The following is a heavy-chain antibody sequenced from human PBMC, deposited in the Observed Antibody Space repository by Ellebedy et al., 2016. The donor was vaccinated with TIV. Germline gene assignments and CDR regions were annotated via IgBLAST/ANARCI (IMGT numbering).Heavy chain of an antibody. CDR3: ARRGEDGAGSYFVDF. Sequence: ASVKVSXXASGYSFTNYYMHWVRQAPGHGLEWMGIINPSGGKTTYAQKFQGRLTMTRDTSTSTVYMELSSLRSEDTAIYYCARRGEDGAGSYFVDFWGQGSLVTVSP. V-gene: IGHV1-46*01. D-gene: IGHD3-10*01. CDR2: INPSGGKT. CDR1: GYSFTNYY. J-gene: IGHJ4*02.